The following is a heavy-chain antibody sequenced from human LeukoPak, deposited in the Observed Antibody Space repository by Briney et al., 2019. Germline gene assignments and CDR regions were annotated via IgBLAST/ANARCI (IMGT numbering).Heavy chain of an antibody. CDR2: ISGSGGST. CDR1: GFTFSSYA. J-gene: IGHJ3*02. Sequence: GGSLRLSCAASGFTFSSYAMSWVRQAPGKGLEWVSAISGSGGSTYYADSVKGRFTISRDNSKNTLYLQMNSLRAEDTAVYYCAMSNVLLWFGESSYAFDIWGQGTMVTVSS. CDR3: AMSNVLLWFGESSYAFDI. D-gene: IGHD3-10*01. V-gene: IGHV3-23*01.